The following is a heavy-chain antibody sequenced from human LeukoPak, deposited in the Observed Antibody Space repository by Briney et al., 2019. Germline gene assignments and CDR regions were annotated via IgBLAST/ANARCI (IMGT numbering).Heavy chain of an antibody. CDR1: GFTFSNSW. CDR3: ARPQQGGTTRSHGLDV. J-gene: IGHJ6*02. D-gene: IGHD2-2*01. CDR2: INTDGTST. V-gene: IGHV3-74*01. Sequence: GGSLRLSCAASGFTFSNSWMQWVRQVPGKDLVWVSRINTDGTSTSYADSVRGRFIISRDNAKNTLYLQMNSLRAEDTAVYYCARPQQGGTTRSHGLDVWGQGTTVTVSS.